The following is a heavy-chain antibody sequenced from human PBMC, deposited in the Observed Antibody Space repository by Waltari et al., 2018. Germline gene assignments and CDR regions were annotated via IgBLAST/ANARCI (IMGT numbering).Heavy chain of an antibody. CDR2: INPNSGGT. D-gene: IGHD4-17*01. CDR3: ARVSVTVTDGWFDP. J-gene: IGHJ5*02. V-gene: IGHV1-2*06. Sequence: QVQLVQYGAEVKKPGASVKVSCTASGYTFTGYYMHWVRQAPGQGLEWMGRINPNSGGTNYAQKFQGRVTMTRDTSISTAYMELSRLRSDDTAVYYCARVSVTVTDGWFDPWGQGTLVTVSS. CDR1: GYTFTGYY.